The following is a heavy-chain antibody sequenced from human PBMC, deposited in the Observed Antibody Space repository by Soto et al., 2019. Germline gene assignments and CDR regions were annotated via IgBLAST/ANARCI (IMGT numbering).Heavy chain of an antibody. V-gene: IGHV4-30-2*01. J-gene: IGHJ4*02. D-gene: IGHD3-10*01. CDR1: GCSICSGGYS. Sequence: SETTSITCAVSGCSICSGGYSWSWIRQPPGKGLEWIGYIYHSGSTYYNPSLKSRVTISVDRSKNQFSLKLSSVTAADTAVYYCARAVYYYGSGSGYFDYWGQGTLVTVSS. CDR2: IYHSGST. CDR3: ARAVYYYGSGSGYFDY.